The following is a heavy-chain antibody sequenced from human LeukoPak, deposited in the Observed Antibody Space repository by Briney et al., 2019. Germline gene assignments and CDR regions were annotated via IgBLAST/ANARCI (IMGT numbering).Heavy chain of an antibody. Sequence: ASVKVFCKASGYTFTGYYMHWVRQAPGQGLEWMGWISVYNGHTNYAQKLQARVTMTRNTSISTAYMELSSLRSEDTAVYYCARGFWGITMIVVTDSGWFDPWGQGTLVTVSS. CDR3: ARGFWGITMIVVTDSGWFDP. D-gene: IGHD3-22*01. CDR2: ISVYNGHT. V-gene: IGHV1-2*02. CDR1: GYTFTGYY. J-gene: IGHJ5*02.